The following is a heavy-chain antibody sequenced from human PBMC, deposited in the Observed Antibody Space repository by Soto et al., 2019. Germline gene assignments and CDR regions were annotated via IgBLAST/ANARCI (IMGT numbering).Heavy chain of an antibody. J-gene: IGHJ4*02. CDR1: GDSVSSVGFH. D-gene: IGHD3-3*01. CDR3: ARAPVGLDTISYFDY. CDR2: IYNGGST. Sequence: SETLSLTCTVSGDSVSSVGFHWAWLRRPPGKGLEWIGYIYNGGSTYYRPSLESRMHMSLDATRTHYSPRLTSVTAADTAVYFCARAPVGLDTISYFDYWGQGKLVTVSS. V-gene: IGHV4-30-4*01.